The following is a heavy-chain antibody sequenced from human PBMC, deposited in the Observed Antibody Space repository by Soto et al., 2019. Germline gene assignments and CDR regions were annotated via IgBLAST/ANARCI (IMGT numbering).Heavy chain of an antibody. CDR2: ISAYNGNT. Sequence: ASVKVSCKASGYTFTSYVISWVRQAPGQGLEWMGWISAYNGNTNYAQKLQGRVTMTTDTSTSTAYMELRSLRSDDTAVYYCARDWGYYYGSGTHSPFDYWGQGTLVTVSS. CDR3: ARDWGYYYGSGTHSPFDY. V-gene: IGHV1-18*04. D-gene: IGHD3-10*01. CDR1: GYTFTSYV. J-gene: IGHJ4*02.